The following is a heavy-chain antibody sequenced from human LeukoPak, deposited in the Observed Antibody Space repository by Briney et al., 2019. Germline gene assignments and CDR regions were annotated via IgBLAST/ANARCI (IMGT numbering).Heavy chain of an antibody. CDR2: ISGSGGST. CDR3: TTDLTKSYSSSWFDAFDI. CDR1: GFTFSSYG. Sequence: GGTLRLSCAASGFTFSSYGMSWVRQAPGKGLEWVSAISGSGGSTYYADSVKGRFTISRDNSKNTLYLQMNSLKTEDTAVYYCTTDLTKSYSSSWFDAFDIWGQGTMVTVSS. J-gene: IGHJ3*02. D-gene: IGHD6-13*01. V-gene: IGHV3-23*01.